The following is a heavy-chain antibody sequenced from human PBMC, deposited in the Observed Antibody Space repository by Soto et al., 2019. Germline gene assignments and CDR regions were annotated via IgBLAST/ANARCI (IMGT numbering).Heavy chain of an antibody. Sequence: ASVKVSCKTSGYTFTNYYMHWVRQAPGQGLEWMGIIKCSGAATSYAQTFQGRVTMTRDTSTSTVYMDLSSLRSEDTAVYYCARAGSSQPFDYWGQGTLVTVSS. J-gene: IGHJ4*02. V-gene: IGHV1-46*03. D-gene: IGHD6-13*01. CDR3: ARAGSSQPFDY. CDR2: IKCSGAAT. CDR1: GYTFTNYY.